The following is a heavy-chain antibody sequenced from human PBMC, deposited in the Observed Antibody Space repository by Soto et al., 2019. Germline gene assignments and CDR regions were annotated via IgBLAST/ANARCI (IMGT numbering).Heavy chain of an antibody. CDR2: ISADTGNR. CDR3: ARQVVREGPAAMISWFDP. V-gene: IGHV1-18*01. CDR1: GYTFASND. Sequence: ASVKVSCKASGYTFASNDIVWVRQAPGQGLEWMGWISADTGNRNYAQRFQDRVTLTRDTSTSTAYLELRSLRSDDTAVYYCARQVVREGPAAMISWFDPWGQGTLVTVSS. J-gene: IGHJ5*02. D-gene: IGHD2-2*01.